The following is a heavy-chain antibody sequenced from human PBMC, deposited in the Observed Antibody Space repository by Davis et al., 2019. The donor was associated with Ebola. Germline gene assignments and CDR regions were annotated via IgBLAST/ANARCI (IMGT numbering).Heavy chain of an antibody. Sequence: SETLSLTCAVYGGSFSGYYWSWIRQPPGKGLEWIGEINHSGSTYYNPSLKSRVTISVDTSKNQFSLKLSSVTAADTAVYYCARMDVVVPAAMVYYYGMDVWGKGTTVTVSS. J-gene: IGHJ6*04. CDR3: ARMDVVVPAAMVYYYGMDV. D-gene: IGHD2-2*01. CDR1: GGSFSGYY. CDR2: INHSGST. V-gene: IGHV4-34*01.